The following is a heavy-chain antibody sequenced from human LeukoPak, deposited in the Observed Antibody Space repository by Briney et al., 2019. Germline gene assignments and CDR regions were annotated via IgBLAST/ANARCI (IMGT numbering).Heavy chain of an antibody. J-gene: IGHJ4*02. CDR3: ARDAGLVGQQLPPQEVTLDY. Sequence: ASVKVSCKASGYTFTSYGISWVRQAPGQGLEWMGWISAYNGNTNYAQKLQGRVTMTTDTSTSTAYMELRSLRSDDTAVYYCARDAGLVGQQLPPQEVTLDYWGQGTLVTVSS. D-gene: IGHD6-13*01. CDR1: GYTFTSYG. V-gene: IGHV1-18*01. CDR2: ISAYNGNT.